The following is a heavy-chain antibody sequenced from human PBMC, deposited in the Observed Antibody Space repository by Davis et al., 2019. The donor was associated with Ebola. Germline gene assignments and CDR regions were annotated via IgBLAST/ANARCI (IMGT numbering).Heavy chain of an antibody. CDR2: ISAYNGNT. Sequence: ASVKVSCKASGYTFTGYYMHWVRQAPGQGLEWMGWISAYNGNTNYAQKLQGRVTMTTDTSTSTAYMELSSLRSEDTAVYYCARVRWGKGAFDIWGQGTMVTVSS. CDR3: ARVRWGKGAFDI. CDR1: GYTFTGYY. J-gene: IGHJ3*02. D-gene: IGHD7-27*01. V-gene: IGHV1-18*04.